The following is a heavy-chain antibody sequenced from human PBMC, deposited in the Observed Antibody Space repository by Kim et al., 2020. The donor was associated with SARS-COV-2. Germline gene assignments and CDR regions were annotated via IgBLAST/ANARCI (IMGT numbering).Heavy chain of an antibody. J-gene: IGHJ4*02. V-gene: IGHV3-30*01. Sequence: DSVKGRLTLSNDNSKNTLYLQMNSLRAEDTAVYYCASGFEDIVVVVAASCWGQGTLVTVSS. CDR3: ASGFEDIVVVVAASC. D-gene: IGHD2-15*01.